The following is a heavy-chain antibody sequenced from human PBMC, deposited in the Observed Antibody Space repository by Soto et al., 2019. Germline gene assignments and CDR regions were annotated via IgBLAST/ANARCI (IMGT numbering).Heavy chain of an antibody. D-gene: IGHD5-18*01. CDR3: ARGLRGYSYGSFDY. V-gene: IGHV3-7*04. Sequence: SLRLSCAASGFTFSSYWMSWVRQAPGKGLEWVANIKQDGSEKYYVDSVKGRFTISRDNAKNSLYLQMNSLRAEDTAVYYCARGLRGYSYGSFDYWGQGTLVTVS. J-gene: IGHJ4*02. CDR1: GFTFSSYW. CDR2: IKQDGSEK.